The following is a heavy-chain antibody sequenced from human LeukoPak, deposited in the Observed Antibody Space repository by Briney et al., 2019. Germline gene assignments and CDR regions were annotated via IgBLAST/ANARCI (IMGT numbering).Heavy chain of an antibody. J-gene: IGHJ4*02. Sequence: PSETLSLTCSVSGASISAYHWSWIRQPAGKGLEWIGRIYSSGRTNYIPSLKSRLTMSVDASKNQFSLKLNSVTAADTAVCYCARDYSYPDYWGQGTLVTVSS. CDR2: IYSSGRT. D-gene: IGHD5-18*01. CDR1: GASISAYH. CDR3: ARDYSYPDY. V-gene: IGHV4-4*07.